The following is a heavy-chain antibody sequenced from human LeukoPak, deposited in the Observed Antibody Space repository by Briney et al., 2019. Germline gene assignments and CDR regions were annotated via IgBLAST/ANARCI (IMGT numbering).Heavy chain of an antibody. Sequence: ASVKVSCKASGYTFTSYDINWVRQATGQGLEWMGWMNPNSGNTGYAQKFQGRVTMTRNTSISTAYMELSSLRSEDTAVYYCARGEAVAGHPDYWGQGTLVTVSS. CDR2: MNPNSGNT. CDR3: ARGEAVAGHPDY. J-gene: IGHJ4*02. D-gene: IGHD6-19*01. V-gene: IGHV1-8*01. CDR1: GYTFTSYD.